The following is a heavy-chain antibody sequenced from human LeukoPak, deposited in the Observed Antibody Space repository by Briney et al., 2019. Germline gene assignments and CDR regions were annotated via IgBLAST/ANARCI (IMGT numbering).Heavy chain of an antibody. CDR3: ARVTVVRGDYFDY. J-gene: IGHJ4*02. V-gene: IGHV1-69*13. CDR2: IIPIFGTA. CDR1: GGTFSSYA. D-gene: IGHD4-23*01. Sequence: ASVKVSCKASGGTFSSYAISWVRQAPGQGLEWMGGIIPIFGTANYAQKFQGRVTITADESTSTAYMELSSLRSEDTAVYYCARVTVVRGDYFDYWGQGTLVTVSS.